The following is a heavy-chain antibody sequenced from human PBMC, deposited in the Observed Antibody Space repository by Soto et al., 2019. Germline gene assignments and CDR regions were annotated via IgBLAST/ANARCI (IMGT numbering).Heavy chain of an antibody. D-gene: IGHD3-22*01. J-gene: IGHJ4*02. Sequence: EVQLLESGGGLVQPGGSLRLSCAASGFTFSSYAMTWVRQAPGKGLEWVSTISGSASRTYYADSVKGRFTISRDILKNTLYLQLNSLRAEDTAVYYCAKEAWGDYDPYFDHWGLGTLVTVSS. V-gene: IGHV3-23*01. CDR3: AKEAWGDYDPYFDH. CDR2: ISGSASRT. CDR1: GFTFSSYA.